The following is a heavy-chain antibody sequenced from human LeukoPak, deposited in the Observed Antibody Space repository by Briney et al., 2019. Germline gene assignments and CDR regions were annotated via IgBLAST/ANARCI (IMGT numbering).Heavy chain of an antibody. CDR1: GGSISSSSSYY. J-gene: IGHJ4*02. CDR2: IYYSGST. D-gene: IGHD3-10*01. CDR3: ARHTSMVRGVMKYYFDY. Sequence: PSGTLSLTCTVSGGSISSSSSYYWVWMRQPPGKGLEWIGSIYYSGSTYYNPSLKSRVTISVDTSKNQFSLRLNSVTAADTAVYYCARHTSMVRGVMKYYFDYWGQGTLATVSS. V-gene: IGHV4-39*01.